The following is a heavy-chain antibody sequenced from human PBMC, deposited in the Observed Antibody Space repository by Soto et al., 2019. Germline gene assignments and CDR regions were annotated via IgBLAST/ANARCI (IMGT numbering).Heavy chain of an antibody. CDR1: GGSISSGGYY. D-gene: IGHD2-2*02. V-gene: IGHV4-31*03. CDR3: AGGGVPAAILRPYYYYGMDV. J-gene: IGHJ6*02. CDR2: IYYSGST. Sequence: PSETLSLTCTVSGGSISSGGYYWSWIRQHPGKGLEWIGYIYYSGSTYYNPSLKSRVTISVDTSKNQFSLKLSSVTAADTAVYYCAGGGVPAAILRPYYYYGMDVWGQGTTVTVSS.